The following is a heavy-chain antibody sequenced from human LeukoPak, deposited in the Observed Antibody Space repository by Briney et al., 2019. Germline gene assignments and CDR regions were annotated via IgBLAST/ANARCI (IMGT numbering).Heavy chain of an antibody. CDR2: IQNSAIYRAKI. Sequence: SETLSLTCAVSGGSISSYYWTWIRQPPGKGLEWVGYIQNSAIYRAKIKSSPSLQSRVSLSIDTSKNQVSPTVNSVTAADTAVYYCARLSSTLYYSMDVWGPGTAVTVSS. V-gene: IGHV4-59*08. CDR3: ARLSSTLYYSMDV. CDR1: GGSISSYY. D-gene: IGHD6-6*01. J-gene: IGHJ6*02.